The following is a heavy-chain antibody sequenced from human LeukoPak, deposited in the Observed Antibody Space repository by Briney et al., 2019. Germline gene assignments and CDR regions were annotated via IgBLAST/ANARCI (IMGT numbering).Heavy chain of an antibody. D-gene: IGHD3-10*01. V-gene: IGHV4-34*01. J-gene: IGHJ6*03. CDR2: INHSGST. Sequence: ASETLSLTCAVYGGSFSGYYWSWLRPPPGKGLEWIGEINHSGSTNYNPSLKSRVTISVDTSKNQFSLKLSSVTAADTAVYYCARIGSGSYYPTGYYYYMDVWGKGTTVTVSS. CDR3: ARIGSGSYYPTGYYYYMDV. CDR1: GGSFSGYY.